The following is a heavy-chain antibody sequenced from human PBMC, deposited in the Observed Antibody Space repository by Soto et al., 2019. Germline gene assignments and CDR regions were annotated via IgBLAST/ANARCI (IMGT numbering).Heavy chain of an antibody. CDR1: GFTFSSYA. CDR3: AKGNLEWRYCESPPCSPFDY. Sequence: AGGSLRLSCAGSGFTFSSYAMSWVRQAPGKGLEWVSGISGSGDSTYYADSVKGRFTISRDNSKNTLYLQMNSLRAEDTAVYYWAKGNLEWRYCESPPCSPFDYWGKGTLVTVPS. CDR2: ISGSGDST. V-gene: IGHV3-23*01. D-gene: IGHD3-9*01. J-gene: IGHJ4*02.